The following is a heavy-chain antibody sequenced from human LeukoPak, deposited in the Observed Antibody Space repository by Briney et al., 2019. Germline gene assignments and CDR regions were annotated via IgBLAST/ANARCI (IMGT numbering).Heavy chain of an antibody. CDR3: ARNKYYYGSRNYGVPNWFDP. V-gene: IGHV4-39*01. CDR2: IYYSGST. Sequence: PSETLSLTCTVSGASITSNSYYWGCIRQPAGRGLEWIGSIYYSGSTYYNPSLKSRVTISVDTSKNQFSLKLSSVTAADTAVYYCARNKYYYGSRNYGVPNWFDPWGQGTLVTVSS. J-gene: IGHJ5*02. CDR1: GASITSNSYY. D-gene: IGHD3-10*01.